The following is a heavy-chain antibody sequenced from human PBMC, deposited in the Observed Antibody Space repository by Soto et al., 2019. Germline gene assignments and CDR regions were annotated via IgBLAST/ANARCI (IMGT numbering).Heavy chain of an antibody. V-gene: IGHV3-23*01. D-gene: IGHD3-3*01. J-gene: IGHJ4*02. CDR3: EKDFWARLPAPYDFWSDYSWDY. CDR1: GFTFSSYA. CDR2: ISGSGGST. Sequence: EVQLLESGGGLGQPGGSLRLSCAASGFTFSSYAMSWVRQAPGKGLEWVSAISGSGGSTYYADSVKGRFTISRDNSKNTLYLQMNSLRAEDTAVYYCEKDFWARLPAPYDFWSDYSWDYWGQGTLVTVSS.